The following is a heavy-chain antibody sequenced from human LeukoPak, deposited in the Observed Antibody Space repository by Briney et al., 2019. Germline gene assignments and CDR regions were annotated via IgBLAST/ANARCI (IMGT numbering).Heavy chain of an antibody. CDR3: ARSSYPYYFDY. Sequence: PGGSLRLSCAASGFSINSYWMHWVRQAPGKGLVWVSRVNNDGSSTTYADSVKGRLTISRDNARNTLYLQMNSLRAEDTAVYYCARSSYPYYFDYWGQGTLVTVSS. J-gene: IGHJ4*02. CDR2: VNNDGSST. CDR1: GFSINSYW. D-gene: IGHD6-13*01. V-gene: IGHV3-74*01.